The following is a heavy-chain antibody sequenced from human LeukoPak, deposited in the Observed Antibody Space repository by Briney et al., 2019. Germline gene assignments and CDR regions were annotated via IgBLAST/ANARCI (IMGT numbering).Heavy chain of an antibody. CDR2: IYYSGST. J-gene: IGHJ4*02. Sequence: PSQTLSLTCAVSGGSISSGGYSWSWIRQPPGKGLEWIGYIYYSGSTYYNPSLKSRVTISVDTSKNQFSLKLSSVTAADTAVYYCARTPSGFPIDYWGQGTLVTVSS. CDR1: GGSISSGGYS. D-gene: IGHD3-22*01. CDR3: ARTPSGFPIDY. V-gene: IGHV4-30-2*05.